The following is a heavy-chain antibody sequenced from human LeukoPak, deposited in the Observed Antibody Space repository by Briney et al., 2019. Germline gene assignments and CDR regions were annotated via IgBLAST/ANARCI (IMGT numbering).Heavy chain of an antibody. CDR2: IYYSGST. Sequence: PSETLSLTCTVSGASISFSGYYWGWIRQPPGKGLEWIGYIYYSGSTNYNPSLKSRVTISVDTSKNQFSLKLSSVTAADTAVYYCARHRGSWYGNTFDYWGQGTLVTVSS. V-gene: IGHV4-61*05. D-gene: IGHD6-13*01. J-gene: IGHJ4*02. CDR1: GASISFSGYY. CDR3: ARHRGSWYGNTFDY.